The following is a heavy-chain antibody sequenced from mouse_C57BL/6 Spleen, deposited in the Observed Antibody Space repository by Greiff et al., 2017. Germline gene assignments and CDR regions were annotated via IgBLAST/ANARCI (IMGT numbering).Heavy chain of an antibody. CDR1: GYTFTSYW. CDR3: ERGDGSSYGGYFDV. J-gene: IGHJ1*03. CDR2: IDPSDSYT. V-gene: IGHV1-69*01. D-gene: IGHD1-1*01. Sequence: VQLQQPGAELVMPGASVKLSCKASGYTFTSYWMHWVKQRPGQGLEWIGEIDPSDSYTNYNQKFKGKSTLTVDKSSSTAYMQLSGLTAEDSAVCCCERGDGSSYGGYFDVRGTGATDNV.